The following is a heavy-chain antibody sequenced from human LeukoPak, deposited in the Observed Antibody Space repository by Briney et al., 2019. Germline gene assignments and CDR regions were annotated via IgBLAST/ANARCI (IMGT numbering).Heavy chain of an antibody. Sequence: SETLSLTCTVSGGSISSGGYYWSWIRQHPGKGLEWIGYIYYSGSTYYNPSLKSRVTISVDTPKNQFSLKLSSVTAADTAVYYCARLGGDYVFDYWGQGTLVTVSS. D-gene: IGHD4-17*01. J-gene: IGHJ4*02. CDR3: ARLGGDYVFDY. CDR2: IYYSGST. V-gene: IGHV4-31*03. CDR1: GGSISSGGYY.